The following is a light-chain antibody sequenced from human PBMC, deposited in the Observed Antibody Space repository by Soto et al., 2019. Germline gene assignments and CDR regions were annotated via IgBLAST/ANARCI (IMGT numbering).Light chain of an antibody. CDR2: AAF. Sequence: DVQMTQSPSSLSASVGDRVTITCRASQSISSYLNWDQQKPGKAPKLLIYAAFSLQSGVPSRFSGSGSGTDFTLPISSLHPEDFATYYCQQNYSTPLLTFGGGTKVEIK. CDR1: QSISSY. V-gene: IGKV1-39*01. CDR3: QQNYSTPLLT. J-gene: IGKJ4*01.